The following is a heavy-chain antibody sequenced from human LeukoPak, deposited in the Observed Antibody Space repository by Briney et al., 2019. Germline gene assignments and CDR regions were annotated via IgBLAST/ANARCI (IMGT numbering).Heavy chain of an antibody. CDR1: GGSISSSSYY. D-gene: IGHD2/OR15-2a*01. J-gene: IGHJ3*02. V-gene: IGHV4-39*07. CDR3: ARSIWTDSFDI. Sequence: KPSETLSLTCTVSGGSISSSSYYWGWIRQPPGKGLEWIGSIYYSGSTYYNPSLKSRVTISVDTSKNQFSLHLTSVTPEDTALYFCARSIWTDSFDIWGQGTMVTVSS. CDR2: IYYSGST.